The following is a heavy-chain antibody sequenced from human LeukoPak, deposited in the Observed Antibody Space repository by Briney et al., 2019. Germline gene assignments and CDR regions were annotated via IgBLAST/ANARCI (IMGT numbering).Heavy chain of an antibody. V-gene: IGHV4-59*01. J-gene: IGHJ5*02. D-gene: IGHD3-22*01. CDR2: IYYRGST. CDR3: ARDKGYYDSTDYYQLIWFDP. Sequence: PSETLSLTCSVSGGSIRSYYWSWIRQPPGKGLEWVGYIYYRGSTKYNPSLKSRVTISVDTSKNQFSLKLNSVTAADTAVYYCARDKGYYDSTDYYQLIWFDPWGQGTLVTVSS. CDR1: GGSIRSYY.